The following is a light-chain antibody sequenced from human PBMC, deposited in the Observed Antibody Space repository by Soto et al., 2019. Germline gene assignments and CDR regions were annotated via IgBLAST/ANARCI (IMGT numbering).Light chain of an antibody. CDR3: SSYTSSSTYV. Sequence: HSALTQPASVSGSPGQSIAISCTGTSSDIGGYNYVSWYQQHPGKAPEVLIYDVSNRPSGVSNRFSGSKSGNTASLTISGLQAEDEADYYCSSYTSSSTYVFGSGTKVTVL. CDR2: DVS. J-gene: IGLJ1*01. CDR1: SSDIGGYNY. V-gene: IGLV2-14*03.